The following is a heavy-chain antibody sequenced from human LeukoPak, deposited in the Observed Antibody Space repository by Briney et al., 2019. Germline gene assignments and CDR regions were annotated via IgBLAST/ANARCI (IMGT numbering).Heavy chain of an antibody. CDR3: ARRAGSYSHSYDY. CDR1: GFTFSDYT. D-gene: IGHD2-15*01. J-gene: IGHJ4*02. CDR2: ISSTSSYI. V-gene: IGHV3-21*04. Sequence: GGSLRLSCAASGFTFSDYTMNWVRQAPGKGLEWVSSISSTSSYIYYADSVKGRFTISRDNPKNSLSLQMNSLRAEDTAVYYCARRAGSYSHSYDYWGQGTLVTVSS.